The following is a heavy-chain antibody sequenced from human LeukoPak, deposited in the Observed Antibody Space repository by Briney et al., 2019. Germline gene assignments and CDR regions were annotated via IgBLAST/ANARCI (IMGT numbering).Heavy chain of an antibody. CDR2: IYSDNT. CDR1: GFTFSSNS. CDR3: ARDSAAVEPFDY. Sequence: GGSLRLSCTVSGFTFSSNSMSWVRQAPGKGLEWVSFIYSDNTHYSDSVKGRFTISRDNSKNTLYLQMNSLRAEDTAVYYCARDSAAVEPFDYWGQGTLVTVSS. D-gene: IGHD6-13*01. V-gene: IGHV3-53*01. J-gene: IGHJ4*02.